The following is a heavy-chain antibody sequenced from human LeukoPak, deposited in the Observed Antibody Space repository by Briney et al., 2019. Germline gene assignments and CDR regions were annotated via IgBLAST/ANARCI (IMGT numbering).Heavy chain of an antibody. Sequence: ASVKVSCTASGYTFTSYGISWVRQAPGQGLEWMGWINPNSDYTFYAQKFQGRVTLTRDTSISTVYMELTTLTSDDTALYYCAVAPGDYWGQGTLVSVSA. V-gene: IGHV1-2*02. D-gene: IGHD2-21*01. J-gene: IGHJ4*02. CDR3: AVAPGDY. CDR2: INPNSDYT. CDR1: GYTFTSYG.